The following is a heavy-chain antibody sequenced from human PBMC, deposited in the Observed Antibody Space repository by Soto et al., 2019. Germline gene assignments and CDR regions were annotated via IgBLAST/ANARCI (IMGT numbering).Heavy chain of an antibody. V-gene: IGHV4-34*01. CDR3: ASSLGYCSGGSCSAEI. CDR1: GGSFSGYY. D-gene: IGHD2-15*01. J-gene: IGHJ3*02. Sequence: QVQLQQWGAGLLKPSETLSLTCAVYGGSFSGYYWSWIRQPPGKGLEWIGEINHSGSTNYNPSLKGRVTISVDTSKNQFSLKLSSVTAADTAVYYCASSLGYCSGGSCSAEIWGQGSMVTVSS. CDR2: INHSGST.